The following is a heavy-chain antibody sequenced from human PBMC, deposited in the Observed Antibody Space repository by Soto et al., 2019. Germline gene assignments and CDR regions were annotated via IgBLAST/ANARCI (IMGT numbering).Heavy chain of an antibody. CDR1: GFNLSHPW. Sequence: EVLLVESGGGLGKPGGSLRLSCAASGFNLSHPWMTWVRQAAGKGLEWVGHIKSKIDGGTADYAAPVKGRFTISRDESKNSAYLQMNSLKTEDTAVYYCVRATYFSDSSGYTRCLDYWGQGTLVTVSS. CDR3: VRATYFSDSSGYTRCLDY. J-gene: IGHJ4*02. D-gene: IGHD3-22*01. V-gene: IGHV3-15*01. CDR2: IKSKIDGGTA.